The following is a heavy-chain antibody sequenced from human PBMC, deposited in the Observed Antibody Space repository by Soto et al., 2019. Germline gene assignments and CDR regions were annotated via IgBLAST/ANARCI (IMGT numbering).Heavy chain of an antibody. Sequence: PGESLKISCKGSGYSFTSYWIGWVRQMPGKGLEWMGIIYPDDSDTRYSPSFQGQVTISVDKSISTAYLQWSSLKTSDTAMYYCARRRFGESRGFDYWGQGTLVTVSS. J-gene: IGHJ4*02. V-gene: IGHV5-51*01. CDR1: GYSFTSYW. CDR3: ARRRFGESRGFDY. CDR2: IYPDDSDT. D-gene: IGHD3-10*01.